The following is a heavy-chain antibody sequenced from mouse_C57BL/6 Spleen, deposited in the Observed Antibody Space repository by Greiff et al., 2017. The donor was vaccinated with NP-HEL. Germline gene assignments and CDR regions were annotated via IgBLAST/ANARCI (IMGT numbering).Heavy chain of an antibody. V-gene: IGHV14-3*01. CDR2: IDPANGNT. Sequence: EVQGVESVAELVRPGASVKLSCTASGFNIKNTYMHWVKQRPEQGLEWIGRIDPANGNTKYAPKFQGKATITADTSSNTAYLQLSSLTSEDTAIYYCARGYYGNYNYFDYWGQGTTLTVSS. CDR3: ARGYYGNYNYFDY. D-gene: IGHD2-1*01. CDR1: GFNIKNTY. J-gene: IGHJ2*01.